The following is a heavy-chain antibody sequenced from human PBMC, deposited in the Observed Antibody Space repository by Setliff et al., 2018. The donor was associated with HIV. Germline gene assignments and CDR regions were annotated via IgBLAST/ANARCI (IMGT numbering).Heavy chain of an antibody. Sequence: SETLSLTCTVSGGSISSYYWSWIRQPAGKGLEWMGRIYTSGSTNYNASLMSRVTMAVDTSKNQFSLTLSPVTAADTAVYYCARDNGVTSYRDAFDIWGQGTMVTVSS. D-gene: IGHD2-8*01. CDR1: GGSISSYY. V-gene: IGHV4-4*07. J-gene: IGHJ3*02. CDR3: ARDNGVTSYRDAFDI. CDR2: IYTSGST.